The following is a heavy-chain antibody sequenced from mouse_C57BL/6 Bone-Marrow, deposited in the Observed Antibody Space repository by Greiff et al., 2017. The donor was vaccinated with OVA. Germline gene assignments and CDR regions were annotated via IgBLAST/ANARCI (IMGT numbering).Heavy chain of an antibody. D-gene: IGHD1-1*01. Sequence: EVKLVESGGDLVKPGGSLKLSCAASGFTFSSYGMSWVRQTPDKRLEWVATISSGGSYTYYPDSVKGRFTISRDNAKNTLYLQMSSLKSEDTARYYCARGSHWGQGTTLTVSS. V-gene: IGHV5-6*02. CDR1: GFTFSSYG. CDR3: ARGSH. J-gene: IGHJ2*01. CDR2: ISSGGSYT.